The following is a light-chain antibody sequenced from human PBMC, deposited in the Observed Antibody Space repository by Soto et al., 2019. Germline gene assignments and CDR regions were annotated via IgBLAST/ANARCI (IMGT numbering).Light chain of an antibody. CDR1: SSDVGSYNF. J-gene: IGLJ2*01. V-gene: IGLV2-11*01. Sequence: QSALTQPRSVSGSPGESVTISCSGTSSDVGSYNFVSWYQQYPGKAPKVMIYDVSARPSEVPVRFSGSKSGNTASLTISGLQAEDEAEYFCCSYSGSDSLLFGGGTKVTVL. CDR2: DVS. CDR3: CSYSGSDSLL.